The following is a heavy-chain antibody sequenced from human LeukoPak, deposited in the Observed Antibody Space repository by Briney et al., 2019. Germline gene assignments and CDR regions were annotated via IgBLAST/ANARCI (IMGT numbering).Heavy chain of an antibody. CDR3: AKSGLELDY. V-gene: IGHV3-7*02. CDR2: IKQDGSEK. J-gene: IGHJ4*02. CDR1: GFTLSNYW. D-gene: IGHD1-1*01. Sequence: HPGGSLRLSCATSGFTLSNYWMSWVRQAPGKGLELVANIKQDGSEKYYVDSVKGRFTISRDNAKNSLYLQMNSLRAEDTAVYYCAKSGLELDYWGQGTLVTVSS.